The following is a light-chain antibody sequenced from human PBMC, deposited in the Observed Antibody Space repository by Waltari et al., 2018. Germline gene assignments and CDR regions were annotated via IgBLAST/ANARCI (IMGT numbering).Light chain of an antibody. V-gene: IGKV2-30*01. Sequence: VVMTKSTLSLPVTIGQPASIYCRPSLSLVSSDGNTYFSWFHHSPGQSPRRLVYKVSNRDSGVPDRFSGSGSGTDFTLRITRVEAEDVGVYYCVQNTHRPWTFGQGTRVEIK. J-gene: IGKJ1*01. CDR1: LSLVSSDGNTY. CDR2: KVS. CDR3: VQNTHRPWT.